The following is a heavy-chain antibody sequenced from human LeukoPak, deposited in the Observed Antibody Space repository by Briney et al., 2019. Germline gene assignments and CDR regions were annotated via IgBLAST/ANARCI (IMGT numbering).Heavy chain of an antibody. V-gene: IGHV3-21*01. CDR3: ARDDYYDSSGASVGYYGMDV. D-gene: IGHD3-22*01. CDR2: ISSSSSYI. Sequence: GGSLRLSCAASGFTFSSYSMNWVRQAPGKGLEWVSSISSSSSYIYYADSVKGRFTISRDNAKNSLYLQMNSLRAEDTAVYYCARDDYYDSSGASVGYYGMDVWGQGTTVIVSS. CDR1: GFTFSSYS. J-gene: IGHJ6*02.